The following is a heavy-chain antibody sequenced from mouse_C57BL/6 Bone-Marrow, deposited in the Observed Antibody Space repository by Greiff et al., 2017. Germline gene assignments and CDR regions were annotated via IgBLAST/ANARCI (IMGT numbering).Heavy chain of an antibody. CDR2: INPGSGGT. J-gene: IGHJ3*01. Sequence: VQGVESGAELVRPGTSVKVSCKASGYAFTNYLIEWVKQRPGQGLEWIGVINPGSGGTNYNEKFKGKATLTAYKSSSTAYMQLSSLTSEDSAVYFCARDYDSFAYWGQGTLVTVSA. CDR3: ARDYDSFAY. V-gene: IGHV1-54*01. D-gene: IGHD2-4*01. CDR1: GYAFTNYL.